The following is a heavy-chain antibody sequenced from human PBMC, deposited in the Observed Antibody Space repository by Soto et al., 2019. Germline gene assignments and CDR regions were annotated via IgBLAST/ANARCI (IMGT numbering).Heavy chain of an antibody. Sequence: QVQLVESGGGVVQPGRSLRLSCAASGFSFSNYGMHWVRQAPGKGLEWVAAISHDGSNKYYADSVKGRFTISRDNSKHTLYLQMNVLRAEDTAVYYCAKDEGSGSYYITGDYWGQGTLVTVSS. J-gene: IGHJ4*02. CDR3: AKDEGSGSYYITGDY. CDR1: GFSFSNYG. D-gene: IGHD3-10*01. CDR2: ISHDGSNK. V-gene: IGHV3-30*18.